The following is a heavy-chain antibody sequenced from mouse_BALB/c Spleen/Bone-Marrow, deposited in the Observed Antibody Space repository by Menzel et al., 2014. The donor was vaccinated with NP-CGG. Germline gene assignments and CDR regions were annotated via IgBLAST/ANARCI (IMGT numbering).Heavy chain of an antibody. CDR1: GYTFTAYE. Sequence: VQLEQSGAELARPGASVKMSCKASGYTFTAYEMHWVKQRPGQGLEWIGFINPRSGYTDYNQKFKDKATLTADKSSSTAYMQLSSLTSEDSAVYYCTRGYLGGFDYWGQGTTLTVSS. D-gene: IGHD1-2*01. CDR3: TRGYLGGFDY. CDR2: INPRSGYT. V-gene: IGHV1-4*01. J-gene: IGHJ2*01.